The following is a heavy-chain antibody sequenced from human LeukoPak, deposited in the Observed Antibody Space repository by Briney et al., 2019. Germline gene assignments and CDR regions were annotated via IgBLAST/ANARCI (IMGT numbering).Heavy chain of an antibody. CDR1: GFTFSSYG. CDR3: AKKFHGDYPLDY. CDR2: ISYDGSNK. V-gene: IGHV3-30*18. J-gene: IGHJ4*02. Sequence: GGSLRLSCAASGFTFSSYGMHWVRQAPGKGLEWVAVISYDGSNKYYADSVKGRFTISRDNAKNTLYLQMNSLRAEDTAVYYCAKKFHGDYPLDYWGQGTLVTVSS. D-gene: IGHD4-17*01.